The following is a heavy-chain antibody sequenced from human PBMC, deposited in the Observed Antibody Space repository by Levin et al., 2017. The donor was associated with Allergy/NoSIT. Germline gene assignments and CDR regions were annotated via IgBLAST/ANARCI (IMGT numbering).Heavy chain of an antibody. J-gene: IGHJ4*02. CDR3: VRPSYYFSSGRYSLTPLSDY. D-gene: IGHD3-10*01. CDR2: ISRNGSVS. Sequence: GESLKISCATSGFNFSYYGMNWVRQAPGKGLEWVSSISRNGSVSHYADSVKGRFLISRDNANNSLFLHMVSLRPEDTALYHCVRPSYYFSSGRYSLTPLSDYWGQGSQVTVSS. V-gene: IGHV3-21*01. CDR1: GFNFSYYG.